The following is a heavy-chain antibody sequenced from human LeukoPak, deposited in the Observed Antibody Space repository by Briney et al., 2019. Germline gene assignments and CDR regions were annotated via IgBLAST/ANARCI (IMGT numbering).Heavy chain of an antibody. CDR1: GGTFSSYA. CDR2: IIPIFGTA. CDR3: ARNHYYDSSGYAYNWFDP. D-gene: IGHD3-22*01. J-gene: IGHJ5*02. Sequence: AASVKVSCKASGGTFSSYAISWVRQAPGQGPEWMGGIIPIFGTANYAQKFQGRVTITADESTSTAYMELSSLRSEDTAVYYCARNHYYDSSGYAYNWFDPWGQGTLVTVSS. V-gene: IGHV1-69*13.